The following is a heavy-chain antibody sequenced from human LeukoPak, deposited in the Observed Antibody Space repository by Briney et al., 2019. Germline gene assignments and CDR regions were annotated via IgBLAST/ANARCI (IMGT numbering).Heavy chain of an antibody. J-gene: IGHJ4*02. CDR1: GFTFSSYA. D-gene: IGHD4-23*01. CDR2: ISGSGGDT. V-gene: IGHV3-23*01. Sequence: GGSLRLSCAASGFTFSSYAMSWVRQAPGKGLEWVSAISGSGGDTYYADSVKGRFTISRDNSKNTLYLQMSSLRAEDTAVYYCAKDLGSVVTLPSLDFWGQGTLVTVSS. CDR3: AKDLGSVVTLPSLDF.